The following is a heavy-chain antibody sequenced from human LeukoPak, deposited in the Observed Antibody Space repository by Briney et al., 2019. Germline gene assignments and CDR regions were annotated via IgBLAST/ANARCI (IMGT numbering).Heavy chain of an antibody. D-gene: IGHD5-18*01. V-gene: IGHV1-2*02. CDR1: GYTFTDYY. CDR2: INPNSGGT. Sequence: ASVKVSCKASGYTFTDYYMHWVRQAPGQGLEWMGNINPNSGGTNYAQKFQGRVTMTRDTSISTAYMELSRLRSDDTAVYYCAREGGDTAMVNNYYYYMDVWGKGTTVTVSS. CDR3: AREGGDTAMVNNYYYYMDV. J-gene: IGHJ6*03.